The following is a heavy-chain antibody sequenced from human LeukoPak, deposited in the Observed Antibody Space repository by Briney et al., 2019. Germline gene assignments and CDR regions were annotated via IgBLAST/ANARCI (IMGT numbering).Heavy chain of an antibody. CDR3: ARSYSSGWYGLSGTESGAFDY. J-gene: IGHJ4*02. Sequence: PSETLSPTCTVSGGSISSGSYYWSWIRQPAGKGLEWIGRIYTSGSTNYNPSLKSRVTISVDTSKNQFSLKLSSVTAADTAVYYCARSYSSGWYGLSGTESGAFDYWGQGTLVTVSS. CDR1: GGSISSGSYY. D-gene: IGHD6-19*01. V-gene: IGHV4-61*02. CDR2: IYTSGST.